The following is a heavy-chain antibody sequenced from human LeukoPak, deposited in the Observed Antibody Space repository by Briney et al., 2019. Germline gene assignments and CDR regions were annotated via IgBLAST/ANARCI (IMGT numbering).Heavy chain of an antibody. CDR1: GYTFTGYY. Sequence: ASVKVSCKASGYTFTGYYMHWVRQAPGQGLEWMGLINPNSGGTNYAQKFQGRVTMTRDTSISTAYMELSRLRSDDTAVYYCARDRYYGSGSYYWDFDYWGQGTLVTVSS. D-gene: IGHD3-10*01. V-gene: IGHV1-2*02. CDR3: ARDRYYGSGSYYWDFDY. CDR2: INPNSGGT. J-gene: IGHJ4*02.